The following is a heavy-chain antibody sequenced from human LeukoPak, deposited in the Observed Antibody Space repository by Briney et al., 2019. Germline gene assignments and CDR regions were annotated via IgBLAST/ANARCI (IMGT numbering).Heavy chain of an antibody. CDR2: ISSSSSYI. CDR1: GFDFNNYV. CDR3: CMLDAFDY. Sequence: PGGSLRLSCAASGFDFNNYVMHWVRQAPGKGLEWVSSISSSSSYIYYADSVKGRFTISRDNAKNSLYLQMNSLRAEDTAVYYCCMLDAFDYWGQGTLVTVSS. V-gene: IGHV3-21*01. J-gene: IGHJ4*02. D-gene: IGHD2-8*01.